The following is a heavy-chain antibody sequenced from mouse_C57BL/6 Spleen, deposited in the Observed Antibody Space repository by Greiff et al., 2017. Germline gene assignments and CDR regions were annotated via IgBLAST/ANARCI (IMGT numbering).Heavy chain of an antibody. Sequence: QVQLKQSGAELVRPGASVTLSCKASGYTFTDYYINWVKQRPGQGLEWIARIYPGSGKPYYNEKFKGKATLTAEKSSSTAYMQLSSLTADDSAVYVCARYDSGWFADWGQGTLVTVSA. CDR1: GYTFTDYY. CDR3: ARYDSGWFAD. V-gene: IGHV1-76*01. D-gene: IGHD2-12*01. CDR2: IYPGSGKP. J-gene: IGHJ3*01.